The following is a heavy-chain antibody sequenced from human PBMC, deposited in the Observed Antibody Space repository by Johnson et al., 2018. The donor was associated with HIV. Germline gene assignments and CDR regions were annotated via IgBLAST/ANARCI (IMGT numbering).Heavy chain of an antibody. Sequence: VQLVESGGGVVQPGGSLRLSCAASGFTFSSYGMHWVRQAPGKGLEWVAVISYDGSNKYYADSVKGRFTISRDNSKNTLYLQMNSLRAEDTAVYYCAREDGYNWVGAFDIWGQGTMVTVSS. CDR2: ISYDGSNK. V-gene: IGHV3-30*19. CDR1: GFTFSSYG. D-gene: IGHD5-24*01. J-gene: IGHJ3*02. CDR3: AREDGYNWVGAFDI.